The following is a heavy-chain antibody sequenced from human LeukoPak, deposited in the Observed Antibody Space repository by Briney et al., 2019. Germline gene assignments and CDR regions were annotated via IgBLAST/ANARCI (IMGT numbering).Heavy chain of an antibody. CDR2: INHSGST. V-gene: IGHV4-34*01. D-gene: IGHD2-15*01. CDR1: GGSFSGYY. CDR3: ARIASLAGNSLSYMDV. Sequence: SETLSLTCAVYGGSFSGYYWSWIRQPPGKGLEWIGEINHSGSTNYNPSLKSRVTISGDKSKNQFSLKLTSVTAADTAVYYCARIASLAGNSLSYMDVWGKGTTVTISS. J-gene: IGHJ6*03.